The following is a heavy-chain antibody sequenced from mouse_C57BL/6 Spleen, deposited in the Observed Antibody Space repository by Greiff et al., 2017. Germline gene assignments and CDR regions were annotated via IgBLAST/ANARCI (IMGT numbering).Heavy chain of an antibody. D-gene: IGHD2-1*01. CDR1: GYTFTDYE. J-gene: IGHJ2*01. V-gene: IGHV1-15*01. CDR3: TIYSFFDY. CDR2: IDPETGGT. Sequence: VQVVESGAELVRPGASVTLSCKASGYTFTDYEMHWVKQTPVHGLEWIGAIDPETGGTAYNQKFKGKAILTADKSSSTAYMELRSLTSEDSAVYYCTIYSFFDYWSQGTTLTVSS.